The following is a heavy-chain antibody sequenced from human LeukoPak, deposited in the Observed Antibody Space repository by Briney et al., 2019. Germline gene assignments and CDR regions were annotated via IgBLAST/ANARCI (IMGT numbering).Heavy chain of an antibody. Sequence: SETLSLTCTVSGGSISSYYWGWIRQPPGKGLEWIGSIYHSGSTYYNPSLKSRVTISVDTSKNQFSLKLSSVTAADTAVYYCARALGWFTTDYWGQGTLVTVSS. CDR2: IYHSGST. CDR1: GGSISSYY. V-gene: IGHV4-38-2*02. J-gene: IGHJ4*02. CDR3: ARALGWFTTDY. D-gene: IGHD6-19*01.